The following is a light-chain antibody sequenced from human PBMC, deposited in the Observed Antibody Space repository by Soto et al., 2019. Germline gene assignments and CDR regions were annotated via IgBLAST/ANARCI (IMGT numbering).Light chain of an antibody. CDR2: GAS. V-gene: IGKV3-15*01. CDR3: QQDNNWPWT. Sequence: QSRATLSVCPEPSHTRSCMASQVLVTNLAWYQQKPGQAPRLLIYGASTRATSFPARFSGSGSGTDFTLTISSLQSEDFVVYYCQQDNNWPWTFGQGTKVDI. CDR1: QVLVTN. J-gene: IGKJ1*01.